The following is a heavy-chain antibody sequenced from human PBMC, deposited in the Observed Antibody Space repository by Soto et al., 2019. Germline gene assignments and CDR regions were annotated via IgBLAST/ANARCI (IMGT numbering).Heavy chain of an antibody. CDR1: GIEFSNYA. CDR3: AKDGNWLDVYFDV. J-gene: IGHJ4*02. D-gene: IGHD6-19*01. Sequence: VGSLRLSFVASGIEFSNYAMSWVRQAPGKGLEWVSISSASGRSRYHADSVKGRFTISRDNSKNTLYLHMTNLRAEDTAVYYCAKDGNWLDVYFDVWGQGTPVTVSS. V-gene: IGHV3-23*01. CDR2: SSASGRSR.